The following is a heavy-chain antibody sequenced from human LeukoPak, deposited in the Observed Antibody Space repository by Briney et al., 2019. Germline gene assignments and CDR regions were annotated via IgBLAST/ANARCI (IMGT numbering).Heavy chain of an antibody. D-gene: IGHD1-26*01. V-gene: IGHV3-13*01. CDR2: IGTAGDT. J-gene: IGHJ4*02. CDR1: GFTFSSYD. Sequence: GGSLRLSCAASGFTFSSYDMHWVRQATGKGLEWVSAIGTAGDTYYPGSVKGRFTISRENAKNSLYLQMNSLRAGDTAVYYCAKLKVGATPYYFDYWGQGTLVTVSS. CDR3: AKLKVGATPYYFDY.